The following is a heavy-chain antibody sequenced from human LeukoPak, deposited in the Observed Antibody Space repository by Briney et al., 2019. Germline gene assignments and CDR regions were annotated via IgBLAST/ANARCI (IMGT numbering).Heavy chain of an antibody. CDR2: ISGSGGST. CDR3: AKDRDRYSGSYSDAFDI. Sequence: GGSLRLSCAASGFTFSSYGMSWVRQAPGKGLEWVSAISGSGGSTYYADSVKGRFTISRDNSKNTLYLQMNSLRAEDTAVYYCAKDRDRYSGSYSDAFDIWGQGTMVTVSS. D-gene: IGHD1-26*01. J-gene: IGHJ3*02. CDR1: GFTFSSYG. V-gene: IGHV3-23*01.